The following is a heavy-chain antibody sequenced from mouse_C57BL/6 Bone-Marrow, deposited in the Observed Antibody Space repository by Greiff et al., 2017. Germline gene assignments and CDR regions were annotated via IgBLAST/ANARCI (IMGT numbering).Heavy chain of an antibody. D-gene: IGHD3-2*02. CDR3: ACQTAQADFDY. V-gene: IGHV2-9-1*01. CDR2: IWPGGGT. Sequence: VQGVESGPGLVAPSQSLSITCTVSGFSLTSYAISWVRQPPGKGLEWLGVIWPGGGTNYNSALKSRMSISKDISKSPVFLKMNSLQTSDTARYYWACQTAQADFDYWGQGTTLTGSS. CDR1: GFSLTSYA. J-gene: IGHJ2*01.